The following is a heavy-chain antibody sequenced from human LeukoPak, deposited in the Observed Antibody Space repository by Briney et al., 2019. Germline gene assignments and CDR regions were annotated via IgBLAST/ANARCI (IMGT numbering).Heavy chain of an antibody. Sequence: PGGSLRLSCTASGFTFINYAMNWVRQAPGKGLEWVSAISGSDGNTFYADSVKGRFTISRDNSKNALYLQMNSLRAEDTAIYYCARDDNSQGATTLFDFWGQGTLVTVSS. J-gene: IGHJ4*02. CDR2: ISGSDGNT. V-gene: IGHV3-23*01. CDR3: ARDDNSQGATTLFDF. CDR1: GFTFINYA. D-gene: IGHD1-26*01.